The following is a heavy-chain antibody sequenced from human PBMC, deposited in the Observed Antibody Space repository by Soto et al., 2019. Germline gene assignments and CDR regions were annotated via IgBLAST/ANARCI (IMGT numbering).Heavy chain of an antibody. Sequence: QVQLQESGPGLVKPSQTLSLTCTVSGGSISSGGYYWSWIRQHPGKGLEWIGYIYYSGSTYYNPSLKSRVTISVDTSKNQFSLKRSSVTAADTAVYYCARGPGFDGDYGEWFDPWGQGTLVTVSS. CDR2: IYYSGST. J-gene: IGHJ5*02. V-gene: IGHV4-31*03. CDR1: GGSISSGGYY. D-gene: IGHD4-17*01. CDR3: ARGPGFDGDYGEWFDP.